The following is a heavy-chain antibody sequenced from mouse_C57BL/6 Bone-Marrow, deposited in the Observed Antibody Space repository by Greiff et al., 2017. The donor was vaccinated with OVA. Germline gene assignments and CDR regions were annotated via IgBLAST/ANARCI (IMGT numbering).Heavy chain of an antibody. CDR3: ARDYGSRYYFDY. V-gene: IGHV1-82*01. CDR2: IYPGDGDT. J-gene: IGHJ2*01. D-gene: IGHD1-1*01. CDR1: GYAFSSSW. Sequence: VQLVESGPELVKPGASVKISCKASGYAFSSSWMNWVKQRPGKGLEWIGRIYPGDGDTNYNGKFKGKATLTADKSSSTAYMQLSSLTSEDSAVYFCARDYGSRYYFDYWGQGTTLTVSS.